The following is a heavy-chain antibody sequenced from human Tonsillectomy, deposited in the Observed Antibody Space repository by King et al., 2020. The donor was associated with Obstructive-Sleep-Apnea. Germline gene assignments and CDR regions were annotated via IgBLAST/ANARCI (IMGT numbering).Heavy chain of an antibody. Sequence: QLVQSGAEVKKPGASVKVSCKASGYTFINYYMHWVRQAPGQGLEWIGIINPSGGATRYAQRFKDRVTVTSDTSTTTVYMELSSLRSEDTAIYYCARSSLNYDILAGYSYNWFDPWGQGTLVTVSS. V-gene: IGHV1-46*01. CDR1: GYTFINYY. CDR2: INPSGGAT. D-gene: IGHD3-9*01. J-gene: IGHJ5*02. CDR3: ARSSLNYDILAGYSYNWFDP.